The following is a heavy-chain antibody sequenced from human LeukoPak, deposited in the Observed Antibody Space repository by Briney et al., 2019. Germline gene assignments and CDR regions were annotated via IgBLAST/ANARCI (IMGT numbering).Heavy chain of an antibody. CDR1: GYRFTSYW. J-gene: IGHJ2*01. V-gene: IGHV5-10-1*01. D-gene: IGHD3-16*02. Sequence: GESLTISCKHSGYRFTSYWISWVRQMPGKGLEWMGRIDPSDSYTNYSPSFQGHVTISAGKSINTAYLQWSSLKASDTAIYYCARHPSGGSNHSPWYFDLWGRGTLVSVSS. CDR2: IDPSDSYT. CDR3: ARHPSGGSNHSPWYFDL.